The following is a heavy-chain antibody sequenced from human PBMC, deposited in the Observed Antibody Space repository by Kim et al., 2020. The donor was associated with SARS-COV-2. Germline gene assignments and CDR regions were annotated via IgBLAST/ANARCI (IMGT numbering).Heavy chain of an antibody. Sequence: GGSLRLSCAASGFTFSSYAMSWVRQAPGKGLEWVSAISGSGGGTYYAGSVKGRFTISRDNSKNTLYLQMNSLRAEDTAVYYCAKDSGNDSGDQLDYWGQGTLVTVSS. V-gene: IGHV3-23*01. CDR2: ISGSGGGT. J-gene: IGHJ4*02. CDR1: GFTFSSYA. CDR3: AKDSGNDSGDQLDY. D-gene: IGHD4-17*01.